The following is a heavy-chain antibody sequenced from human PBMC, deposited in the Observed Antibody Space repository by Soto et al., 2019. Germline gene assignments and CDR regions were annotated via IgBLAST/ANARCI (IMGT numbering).Heavy chain of an antibody. Sequence: QVQLEQSGAEVKKTGASVKVSCKASGYSFTSYYIHWVRQAPGQGLEWMGIINPSSSTTYAQKFQGRVTMTRDTSTSTVYMELSSLRSEDTAVYYCAKVGCSGGSCYAVDYWGQGTLVTVSS. CDR3: AKVGCSGGSCYAVDY. D-gene: IGHD2-15*01. CDR1: GYSFTSYY. J-gene: IGHJ4*02. CDR2: INPSSST. V-gene: IGHV1-46*01.